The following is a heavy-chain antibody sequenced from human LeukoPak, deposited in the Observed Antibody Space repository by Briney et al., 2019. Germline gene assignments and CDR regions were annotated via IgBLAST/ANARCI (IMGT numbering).Heavy chain of an antibody. D-gene: IGHD5-18*01. CDR1: GFTFSSYA. CDR2: FSGSGAFT. V-gene: IGHV3-23*01. Sequence: GGSLRLSCAASGFTFSSYAISWVRQAPGKGLEWVSDFSGSGAFTYYADSVKGRFTISRDNSKNTLYLQMNSLRAEDTAVYYCARAVGYSYGLDYWGQGTLVTVSS. J-gene: IGHJ4*02. CDR3: ARAVGYSYGLDY.